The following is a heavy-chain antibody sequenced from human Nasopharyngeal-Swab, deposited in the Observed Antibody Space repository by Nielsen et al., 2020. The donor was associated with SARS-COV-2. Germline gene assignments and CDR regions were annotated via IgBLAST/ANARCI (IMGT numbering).Heavy chain of an antibody. CDR3: AKGVHYMSYFHTPPSDH. CDR1: GFTFDDYA. CDR2: ISWNSVSI. J-gene: IGHJ4*02. D-gene: IGHD3-10*01. Sequence: SLKISCAASGFTFDDYAMHWVRQVPGKGLEWVSGISWNSVSIGYADSVKGRFTISRDNAKNSLYLQMNSLRAEDTALYYCAKGVHYMSYFHTPPSDHWGQGTPVTVSS. V-gene: IGHV3-9*01.